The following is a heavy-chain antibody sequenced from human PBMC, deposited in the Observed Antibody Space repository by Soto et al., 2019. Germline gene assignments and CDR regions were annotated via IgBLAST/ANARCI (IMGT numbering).Heavy chain of an antibody. J-gene: IGHJ4*02. CDR2: INHSGSI. V-gene: IGHV4-34*01. CDR1: GGSFSGYY. Sequence: SETLSLTCTVYGGSFSGYYWSWIRQPPGKGLEWIGEINHSGSINYNPSLKSRVSMSVDASKNQFSLKMSSVTAADTAVFYCARDSGRNFDYWGQGTRVTVSS. CDR3: ARDSGRNFDY.